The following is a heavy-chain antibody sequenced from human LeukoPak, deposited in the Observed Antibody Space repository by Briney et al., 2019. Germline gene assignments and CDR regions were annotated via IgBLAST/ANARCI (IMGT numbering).Heavy chain of an antibody. Sequence: PSETLSLTCTVSGGSISIYYCSWIRQPPGKGLEWIGYIYYSGSTKYNPSLESRVTISVDTSKNQFSLKLSSVTAADTAVYYCARHSADCTGTSCYLFDPWGQGTLVTVSS. V-gene: IGHV4-59*08. CDR3: ARHSADCTGTSCYLFDP. CDR2: IYYSGST. CDR1: GGSISIYY. D-gene: IGHD2-2*01. J-gene: IGHJ5*02.